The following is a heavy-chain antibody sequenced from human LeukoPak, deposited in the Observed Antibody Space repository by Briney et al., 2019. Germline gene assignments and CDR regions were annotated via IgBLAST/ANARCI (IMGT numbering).Heavy chain of an antibody. CDR1: GFTFSSYG. CDR3: ARDRYFDWFGY. V-gene: IGHV3-53*01. D-gene: IGHD3-9*01. J-gene: IGHJ4*02. CDR2: IYSGGST. Sequence: GGSLRLSCAASGFTFSSYGMHWVRQAPGKGLEWVSVIYSGGSTYYADSVKGRFTISRDNSKNTLYLQMNSLRAEDTAVYYCARDRYFDWFGYWGQGTLVTVSS.